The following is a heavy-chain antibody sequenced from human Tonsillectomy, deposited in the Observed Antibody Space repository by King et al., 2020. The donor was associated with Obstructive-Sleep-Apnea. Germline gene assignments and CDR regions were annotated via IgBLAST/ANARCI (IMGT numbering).Heavy chain of an antibody. Sequence: VQLVESGGGLVQPRGSLRLSCAASGFTFSGHAMSWVRQAPGKGLEWASVISGSGGNTYYADSVKGRFTISRDNSKNTLYLQMNSLRVEDTAAYYCAKDRDGSGWPQPAVGGYFDLWGRGTLVTVSS. D-gene: IGHD6-19*01. J-gene: IGHJ2*01. CDR1: GFTFSGHA. CDR2: ISGSGGNT. V-gene: IGHV3-23*04. CDR3: AKDRDGSGWPQPAVGGYFDL.